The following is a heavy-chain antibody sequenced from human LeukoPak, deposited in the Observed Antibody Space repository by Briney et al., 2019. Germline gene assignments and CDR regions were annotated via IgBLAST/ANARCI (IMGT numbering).Heavy chain of an antibody. J-gene: IGHJ4*02. CDR3: SRSLDY. CDR2: IRQDGSEE. V-gene: IGHV3-7*01. Sequence: GGSLRLSCAASGFPFSDFWMDWVRQARGKGVDGVANIRQDGSEEYYADSVKGRLTISRENAKNSLYLQMNSLRAEYTAVYYCSRSLDYWGQGALVTVSS. CDR1: GFPFSDFW.